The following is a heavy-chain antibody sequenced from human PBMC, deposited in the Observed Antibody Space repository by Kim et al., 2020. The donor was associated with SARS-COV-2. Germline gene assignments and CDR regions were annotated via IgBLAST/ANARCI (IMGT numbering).Heavy chain of an antibody. CDR3: ARDGLTGTSSPIDAFDI. Sequence: SVKVSCKASGGTFTNYAISRMRQVPGQGLEWMGGIIPIFGTPNYAQKFQGRVTVTADESAGTVYMHLSSLRSEDTAMYYCARDGLTGTSSPIDAFDIWGQGTMVTVSS. CDR1: GGTFTNYA. CDR2: IIPIFGTP. D-gene: IGHD1-20*01. J-gene: IGHJ3*02. V-gene: IGHV1-69*13.